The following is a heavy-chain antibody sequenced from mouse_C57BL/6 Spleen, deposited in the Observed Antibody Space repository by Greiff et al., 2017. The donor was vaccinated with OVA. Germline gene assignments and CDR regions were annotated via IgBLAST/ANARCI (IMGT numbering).Heavy chain of an antibody. Sequence: EVQRVESGGGLVQPGGSLSLSCAASGFTFTDYYMSWVRQPPGKALEWLGFIRNKANGYTTEYSASVKGRFTISRDNSQSILYLQMNALRAEDSATYYCARYREPWYFDVWGTGTTVTVSS. CDR1: GFTFTDYY. V-gene: IGHV7-3*01. J-gene: IGHJ1*03. CDR3: ARYREPWYFDV. CDR2: IRNKANGYTT.